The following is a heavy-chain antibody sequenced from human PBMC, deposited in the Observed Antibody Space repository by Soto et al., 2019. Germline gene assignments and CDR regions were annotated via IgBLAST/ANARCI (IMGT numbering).Heavy chain of an antibody. CDR1: GGSISYEYYH. CDR3: AREDDGGDRDYYGLDV. J-gene: IGHJ6*02. D-gene: IGHD2-21*02. V-gene: IGHV4-30-4*08. CDR2: IHYSGSI. Sequence: SETLSLTCTISGGSISYEYYHWTWIRQSPGKGLEWIGYIHYSGSIIYNPSFKSRVTISVDTSKNQFSLQLSSVTAADTAVYFCAREDDGGDRDYYGLDVWGQGTTVTVSS.